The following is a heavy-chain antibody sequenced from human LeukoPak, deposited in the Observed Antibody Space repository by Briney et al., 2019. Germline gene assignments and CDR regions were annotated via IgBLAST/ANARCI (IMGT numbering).Heavy chain of an antibody. Sequence: PSETLSLTCTVSGGFISRNSFYWGWIRQPPGKGLEWIGSIYYSGTTYYNPSLKSRVTISVDTSKNQFSLKLSSVTAADTAVYYCARVVEQAGYSYGDDAFDIWGQGTMVTVSS. CDR2: IYYSGTT. V-gene: IGHV4-39*01. CDR1: GGFISRNSFY. J-gene: IGHJ3*02. CDR3: ARVVEQAGYSYGDDAFDI. D-gene: IGHD5-18*01.